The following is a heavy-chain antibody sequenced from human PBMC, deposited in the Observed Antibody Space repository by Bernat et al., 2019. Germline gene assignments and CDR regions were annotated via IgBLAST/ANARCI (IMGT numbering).Heavy chain of an antibody. D-gene: IGHD3-10*01. J-gene: IGHJ6*02. V-gene: IGHV5-51*03. Sequence: EVQLVQSGAEVKKPGESLKISCKGSGYSFATYWIGWVRQMPGKGLEWMGIIYPVDSDTRYSPSFHGQVTSSADKSSSTAHLQWSSLKASGAAMYDCAGLSGGMDVWGQGTTVTVSS. CDR2: IYPVDSDT. CDR1: GYSFATYW. CDR3: AGLSGGMDV.